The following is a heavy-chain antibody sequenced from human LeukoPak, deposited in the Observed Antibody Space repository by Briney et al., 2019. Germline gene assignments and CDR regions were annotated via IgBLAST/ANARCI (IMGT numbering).Heavy chain of an antibody. V-gene: IGHV5-51*01. CDR3: ARHGRGSRSPNAFDF. J-gene: IGHJ3*01. Sequence: PGGSLGLSCKGSGYRFTDYWIGWVRQMPGKGLQWMGVIYPDDSDIRYSPSFQGQVTISADKSIVTAYLQWSSLKASDTAMYYCARHGRGSRSPNAFDFWGQGTMVTVSS. CDR2: IYPDDSDI. D-gene: IGHD3-10*01. CDR1: GYRFTDYW.